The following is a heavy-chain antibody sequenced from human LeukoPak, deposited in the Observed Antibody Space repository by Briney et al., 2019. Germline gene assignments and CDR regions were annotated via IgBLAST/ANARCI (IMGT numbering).Heavy chain of an antibody. CDR3: ARERGSDFWSGYGYYYYMDV. CDR2: ISSSSSYI. Sequence: GGSLRLSCAASGFTFSSYSMSWVRQAPGKGLEWVSSISSSSSYIYYADSVKGRFTISRDNAKNSLYLQMNSLRAEDTAVYYCARERGSDFWSGYGYYYYMDVWGKGTTVTVSS. D-gene: IGHD3-3*01. J-gene: IGHJ6*03. V-gene: IGHV3-21*01. CDR1: GFTFSSYS.